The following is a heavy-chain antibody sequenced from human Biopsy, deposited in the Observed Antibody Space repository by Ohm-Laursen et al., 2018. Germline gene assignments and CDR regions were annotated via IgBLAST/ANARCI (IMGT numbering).Heavy chain of an antibody. V-gene: IGHV1-18*01. D-gene: IGHD3-3*01. CDR2: ISVKTGNT. J-gene: IGHJ4*02. CDR3: AREGTSVTFFGKISDYYFDF. CDR1: GYTFTNYA. Sequence: SVKVSCKASGYTFTNYAINWVRQAPGQGLEWLGGISVKTGNTNYTQKLQGRATMTTDTSTNTAYMELRSLRSDDTALYYCAREGTSVTFFGKISDYYFDFWGPGTVVTVS.